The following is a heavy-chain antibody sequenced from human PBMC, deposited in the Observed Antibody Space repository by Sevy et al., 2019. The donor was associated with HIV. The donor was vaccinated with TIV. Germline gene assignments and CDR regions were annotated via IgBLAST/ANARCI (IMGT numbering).Heavy chain of an antibody. V-gene: IGHV4-59*08. J-gene: IGHJ4*02. CDR3: ARHVGIVDRAFDY. CDR1: GDSISSYY. CDR2: LYYSGIT. D-gene: IGHD2-21*01. Sequence: SETLSLTCTVSGDSISSYYWSWIRQPPGKGLEWIGYLYYSGITNYNPTLKSRVTISGDTSKNQFSLKLSSVTAADTALCYCARHVGIVDRAFDYWGQGTLVTVSS.